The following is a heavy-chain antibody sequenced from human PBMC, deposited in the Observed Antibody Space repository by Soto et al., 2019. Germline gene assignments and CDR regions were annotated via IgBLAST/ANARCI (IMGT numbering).Heavy chain of an antibody. CDR2: INPKSGGT. CDR3: ARGDSTDCSNGVCSFFYNHGMDV. D-gene: IGHD2-8*01. Sequence: ASVMVSCKASGYSFTDYHIHWVRQAPGQGLEWLGRINPKSGGTSTAQKFQGWVTMTTDTSISTASMELTRLTSDDTAIYYCARGDSTDCSNGVCSFFYNHGMDVWGQGTTVTVSS. V-gene: IGHV1-2*04. CDR1: GYSFTDYH. J-gene: IGHJ6*02.